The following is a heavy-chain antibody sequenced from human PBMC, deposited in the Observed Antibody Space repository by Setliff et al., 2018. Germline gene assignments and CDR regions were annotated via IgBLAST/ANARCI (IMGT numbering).Heavy chain of an antibody. J-gene: IGHJ6*02. Sequence: ASVKVSCKASGYTFTGYYMHWVRQAPGQGLEWMGWINPNSGGTNYAQKFQGWVTVTRDTSISTAYMELSRLRSDDTAVYYCARGTGGDYNFWSGYYSYYYYGMDVWGQGTTVTVSS. CDR3: ARGTGGDYNFWSGYYSYYYYGMDV. V-gene: IGHV1-2*04. CDR1: GYTFTGYY. D-gene: IGHD3-3*01. CDR2: INPNSGGT.